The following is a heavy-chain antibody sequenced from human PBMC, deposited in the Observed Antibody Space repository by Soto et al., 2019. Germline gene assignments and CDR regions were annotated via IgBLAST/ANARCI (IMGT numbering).Heavy chain of an antibody. CDR3: TTGEPRAYYYYGMDV. V-gene: IGHV3-15*01. J-gene: IGHJ6*02. CDR1: GFTFSNAW. D-gene: IGHD1-1*01. CDR2: IKSKTDGGTT. Sequence: PGGSLRLSCAASGFTFSNAWMSWVRQAPGKGLEWVGRIKSKTDGGTTDHAAPVKGRFTISRDDSKNTLYLQMNSLKTEDTAVYYCTTGEPRAYYYYGMDVWGQGTTVTVSS.